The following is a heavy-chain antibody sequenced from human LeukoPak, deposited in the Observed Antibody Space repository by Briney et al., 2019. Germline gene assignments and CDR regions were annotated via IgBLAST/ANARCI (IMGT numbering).Heavy chain of an antibody. CDR1: GFTFSSYG. CDR3: AREGYSSSAKFDY. CDR2: IWYDGSNK. J-gene: IGHJ4*02. Sequence: GGSLRLSCAASGFTFSSYGMHWVRQAPGKGLEWVAVIWYDGSNKYYADSVKGRFTISRDNSKNTLYLQMNSLRAEDTAVHYCAREGYSSSAKFDYWGQGTLVTVSS. V-gene: IGHV3-33*01. D-gene: IGHD6-13*01.